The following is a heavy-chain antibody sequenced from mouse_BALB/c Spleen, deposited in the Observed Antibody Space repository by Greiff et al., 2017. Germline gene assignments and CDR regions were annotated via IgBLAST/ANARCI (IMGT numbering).Heavy chain of an antibody. Sequence: VQLQQSGAELVKPGASVKLSCTASGFNIKDSYMHWVKQRPEQGLEWIGRIDPANGNTKYDPKFQGKATITADTSSNTAYLQLSSLTSEDTAVYYCARGQLGYAMDDWGQGTSVTVSS. CDR2: IDPANGNT. J-gene: IGHJ4*01. CDR3: ARGQLGYAMDD. V-gene: IGHV14-3*02. CDR1: GFNIKDSY. D-gene: IGHD3-2*01.